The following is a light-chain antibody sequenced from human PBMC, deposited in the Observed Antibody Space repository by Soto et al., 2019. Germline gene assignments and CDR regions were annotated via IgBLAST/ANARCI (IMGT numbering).Light chain of an antibody. CDR3: GSYTTSRSVV. Sequence: QSALTQPASVSGSPGQSIAISCTGTSSDVGAYNYVSWYQQHPGKAPKLVIYDVSNRPSGVSNRFSGSKSGNTASLTISGLQAEDEADYYCGSYTTSRSVVFGGGTKLTVL. CDR1: SSDVGAYNY. CDR2: DVS. V-gene: IGLV2-14*01. J-gene: IGLJ2*01.